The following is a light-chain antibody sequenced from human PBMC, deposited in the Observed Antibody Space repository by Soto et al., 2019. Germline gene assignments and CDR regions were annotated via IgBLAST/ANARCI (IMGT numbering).Light chain of an antibody. CDR1: QGIKNY. Sequence: DIQVTQYPSSLSASVGDRVTITCRASQGIKNYLAWYQQKPGEIPKLLIYAASTLESGIPPRFSGSGSGTDFTLTINNLQPEDVATYYCQRYYNAPFTFGGGTKVDIK. CDR2: AAS. V-gene: IGKV1-27*01. CDR3: QRYYNAPFT. J-gene: IGKJ4*01.